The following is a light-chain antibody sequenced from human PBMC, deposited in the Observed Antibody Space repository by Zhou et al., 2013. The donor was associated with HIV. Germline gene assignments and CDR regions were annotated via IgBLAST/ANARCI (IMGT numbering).Light chain of an antibody. V-gene: IGKV3-20*01. CDR2: DAS. Sequence: LVLTQSPVTLSLSPGERATLSCRASQSVSSYLAWYRQNPGQAPRLLIYDASDRAAGVPARFSGSGSGTDFTLTISRLEPEDFAVYYCQQYGSSPITFGQGTRLEIK. CDR1: QSVSSY. J-gene: IGKJ5*01. CDR3: QQYGSSPIT.